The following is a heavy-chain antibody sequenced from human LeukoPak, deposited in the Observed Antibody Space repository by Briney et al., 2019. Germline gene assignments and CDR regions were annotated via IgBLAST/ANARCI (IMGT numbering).Heavy chain of an antibody. V-gene: IGHV3-23*01. Sequence: GGSLRPSCAASRFTFSTYGLHWVRQAPGKGLEWVSAISGSGGSTYYADSVKGRFTISRDNSKNTLYLQMNSLRAEDTAVYYCAKDRGAVAFDYWGQGTLVTVSS. CDR1: RFTFSTYG. D-gene: IGHD6-19*01. CDR3: AKDRGAVAFDY. CDR2: ISGSGGST. J-gene: IGHJ4*02.